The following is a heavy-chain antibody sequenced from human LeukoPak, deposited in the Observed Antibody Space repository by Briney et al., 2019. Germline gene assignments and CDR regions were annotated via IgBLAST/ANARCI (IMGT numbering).Heavy chain of an antibody. J-gene: IGHJ4*02. CDR2: INSDGSRT. CDR3: ARDPDLSGYSFFDY. D-gene: IGHD3-22*01. CDR1: GFTLSSYW. V-gene: IGHV3-74*01. Sequence: QPGGSLRLSCAASGFTLSSYWMHWVRQAPGKGLVWVSRINSDGSRTSYADSVKGRSTISRDNAKNTLYLQMNSLRAEDTAVYYCARDPDLSGYSFFDYWGQGTLVTVSS.